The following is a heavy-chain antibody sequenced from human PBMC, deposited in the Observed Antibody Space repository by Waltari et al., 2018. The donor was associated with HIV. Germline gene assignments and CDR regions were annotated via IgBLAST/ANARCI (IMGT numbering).Heavy chain of an antibody. CDR3: ARGEGGYTYGYNWLDL. V-gene: IGHV3-33*01. CDR1: GFSLSSYG. CDR2: IWYDGSKK. D-gene: IGHD1-26*01. J-gene: IGHJ5*02. Sequence: QVQVVESGGSLVQPGWSRRLSCAASGFSLSSYGMHWVRQAPGRGLDGVACIWYDGSKKYYGDSVKGRFTIFSDKSKNTVFLQMTRLRVEDTATYYCARGEGGYTYGYNWLDLWGQGTVVTVSS.